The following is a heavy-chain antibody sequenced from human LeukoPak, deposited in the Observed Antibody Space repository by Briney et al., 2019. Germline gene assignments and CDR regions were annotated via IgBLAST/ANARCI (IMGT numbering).Heavy chain of an antibody. V-gene: IGHV4-59*12. CDR2: VYYTGST. Sequence: SETLSLTCTVSGGSISGYYWSWIRQPPGKGLEWIGYVYYTGSTNYNPSLKSRVTISVDTSKNQFSLKLSSVTAADTAVYYCARRHSSGGYYYYYYMDVWGKGTTVTVSS. CDR3: ARRHSSGGYYYYYYMDV. J-gene: IGHJ6*03. CDR1: GGSISGYY. D-gene: IGHD3-22*01.